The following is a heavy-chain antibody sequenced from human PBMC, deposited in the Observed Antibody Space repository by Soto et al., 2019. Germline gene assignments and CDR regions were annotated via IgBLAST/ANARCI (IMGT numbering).Heavy chain of an antibody. CDR2: IHYSGST. Sequence: PSETLSLTCTVSGGSLSGYYWSWIRQSPGKGLEWIGYIHYSGSTNYNPSLKSRVTISVDTSKNQFSLKLNSVTAADTAVYYCARWGTSREFDYWGQGTLVTVSS. CDR1: GGSLSGYY. V-gene: IGHV4-59*01. D-gene: IGHD3-16*01. CDR3: ARWGTSREFDY. J-gene: IGHJ4*02.